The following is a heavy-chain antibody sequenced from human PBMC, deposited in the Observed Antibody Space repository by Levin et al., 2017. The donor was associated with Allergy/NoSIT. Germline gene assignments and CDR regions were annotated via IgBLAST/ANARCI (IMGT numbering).Heavy chain of an antibody. CDR1: GFTFSSYW. CDR2: INRDGSEK. D-gene: IGHD6-13*01. V-gene: IGHV3-7*04. Sequence: PGESLKISCAASGFTFSSYWMTWVRQAPGKGLEWVATINRDGSEKFSAGSVEGRFTISRDNAKNSVYLQMNSLRDDDTAVYYCARGYNSPNWFGPWGQGIRVTVSS. CDR3: ARGYNSPNWFGP. J-gene: IGHJ5*02.